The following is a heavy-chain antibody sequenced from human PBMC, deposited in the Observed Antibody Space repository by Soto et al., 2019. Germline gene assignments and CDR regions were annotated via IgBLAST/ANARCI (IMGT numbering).Heavy chain of an antibody. D-gene: IGHD2-2*01. J-gene: IGHJ4*02. CDR2: IYYTGST. V-gene: IGHV4-39*01. Sequence: SETLSLTCTVSGGSISSTGHSWGWIRQPPGEGLEWIGIIYYTGSTYYNPSLKSRVTISVDTSRNQFSLKLSSVTAADTAVYYCAKQNYCGTSSCYGYWGQGTLVTVSS. CDR3: AKQNYCGTSSCYGY. CDR1: GGSISSTGHS.